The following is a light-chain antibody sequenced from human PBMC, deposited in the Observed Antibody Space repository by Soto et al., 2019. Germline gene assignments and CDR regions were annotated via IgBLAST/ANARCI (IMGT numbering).Light chain of an antibody. J-gene: IGLJ1*01. CDR2: EVS. Sequence: QSALTQPASVSGSPGQSITISCTGTSSDVGAYKYVSWYQQPPGKAPKLMIYEVSNRPSGVSNRFSGSKSGNTASVTISGLQAEAEADSYCSSYTSTNTQVFGTGTKVTVL. CDR3: SSYTSTNTQV. CDR1: SSDVGAYKY. V-gene: IGLV2-14*01.